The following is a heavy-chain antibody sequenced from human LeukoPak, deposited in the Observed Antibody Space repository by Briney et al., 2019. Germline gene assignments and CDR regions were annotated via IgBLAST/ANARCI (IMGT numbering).Heavy chain of an antibody. CDR3: ARGRGTTMVRGVITNYFDL. D-gene: IGHD3-10*01. CDR1: GYTFTAHY. V-gene: IGHV1-2*02. CDR2: IDPNSGGT. J-gene: IGHJ2*01. Sequence: ASVKVSFKASGYTFTAHYIHWVRQAPGQGLKWMGWIDPNSGGTNYAQRFLGSVTMTGDTSINTAFMEVRRLRSDDTAIYYCARGRGTTMVRGVITNYFDLWGRGSLVTVSS.